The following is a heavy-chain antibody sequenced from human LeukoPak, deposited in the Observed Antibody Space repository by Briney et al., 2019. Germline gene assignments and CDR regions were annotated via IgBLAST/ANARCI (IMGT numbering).Heavy chain of an antibody. J-gene: IGHJ3*02. D-gene: IGHD2-8*01. Sequence: QPGGPLRLSCAASGFTFSNYGMSWVRQPPGKGLEWVSAISGSGGSTYYADSVKGRFPISRDNSKNTLNLQMNSLRAEDTAVYYCAKDCTNGVCYALDIWGQGTMVTVSS. CDR2: ISGSGGST. V-gene: IGHV3-23*01. CDR1: GFTFSNYG. CDR3: AKDCTNGVCYALDI.